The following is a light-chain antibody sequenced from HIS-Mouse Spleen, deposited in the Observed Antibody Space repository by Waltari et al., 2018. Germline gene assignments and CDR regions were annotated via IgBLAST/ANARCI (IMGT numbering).Light chain of an antibody. Sequence: QSALTQPPSASGSPGQSVTISCTGTSSDLGGYNYLSWYQQHPGKAPKLMIYEVSKRPSGVPDRFSGSKSGNTASLTVSGLQAEDEADYYCSSYAGSNNFVFGTGTKVTVL. V-gene: IGLV2-8*01. CDR1: SSDLGGYNY. CDR3: SSYAGSNNFV. CDR2: EVS. J-gene: IGLJ1*01.